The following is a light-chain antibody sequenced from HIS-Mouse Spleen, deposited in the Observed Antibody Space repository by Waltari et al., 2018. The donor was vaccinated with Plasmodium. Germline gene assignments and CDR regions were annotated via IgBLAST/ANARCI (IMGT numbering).Light chain of an antibody. CDR2: QDS. V-gene: IGLV3-1*01. CDR3: QAWDSSTVV. Sequence: SYELTQPPSVSVSPGQTASITCSGDKLGYKYACWYQQKPGQSPVLVIYQDSKRPSGIPDRFPGSNSGNTATLTISGTQAMDEADYYCQAWDSSTVVFGGGTKLTVL. J-gene: IGLJ2*01. CDR1: KLGYKY.